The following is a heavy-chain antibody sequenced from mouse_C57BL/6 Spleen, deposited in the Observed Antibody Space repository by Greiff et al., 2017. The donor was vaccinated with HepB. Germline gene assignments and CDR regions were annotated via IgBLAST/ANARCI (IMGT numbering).Heavy chain of an antibody. CDR1: GYTFTSYG. CDR2: IYPRSGNT. CDR3: ARWQDWFAY. Sequence: QVQLQQSGAELARPGASVKLSCKASGYTFTSYGISWVKQRTRQGLEWIGEIYPRSGNTYYNEKFKGKATLTADKSSSTAYMELRSLTSEDSAVYFCARWQDWFAYWGQGTLVTVSA. J-gene: IGHJ3*01. D-gene: IGHD6-1*01. V-gene: IGHV1-81*01.